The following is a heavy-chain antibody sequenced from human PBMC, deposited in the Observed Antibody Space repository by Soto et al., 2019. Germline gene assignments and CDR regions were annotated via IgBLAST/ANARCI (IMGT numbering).Heavy chain of an antibody. CDR2: IIPIFGTA. CDR1: GGTFSSYA. Sequence: QVQLVQSGAEVKKPGSSVKVSCKASGGTFSSYAISWVRQAPGQGLEWMGGIIPIFGTANYAQKFQGRVTITADESTSTGYMGVGRLRLGDRAVYYWAGFATVVGGGGDYWGQGTLVTVSS. CDR3: AGFATVVGGGGDY. V-gene: IGHV1-69*01. D-gene: IGHD4-17*01. J-gene: IGHJ4*02.